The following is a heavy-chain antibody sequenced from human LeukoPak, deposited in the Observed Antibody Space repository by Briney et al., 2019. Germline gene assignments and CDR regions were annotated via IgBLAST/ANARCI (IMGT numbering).Heavy chain of an antibody. CDR1: GYTFTSYD. J-gene: IGHJ4*02. Sequence: ASVKVSCKASGYTFTSYDINWVRQATGQGLEWMGWMNPNSGNTGYAQKFQGRVTMTRNTSISTAYMELSSLRSEDTAVYYCARLGGDYDILTGPADYWGQGTLVTVSS. V-gene: IGHV1-8*01. CDR3: ARLGGDYDILTGPADY. CDR2: MNPNSGNT. D-gene: IGHD3-9*01.